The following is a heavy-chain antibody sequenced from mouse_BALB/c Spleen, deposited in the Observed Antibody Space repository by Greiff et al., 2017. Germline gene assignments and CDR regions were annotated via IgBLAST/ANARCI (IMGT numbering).Heavy chain of an antibody. D-gene: IGHD1-1*01. CDR3: ARYYYGSSSFAY. CDR2: ISSGGST. V-gene: IGHV5-6-5*01. CDR1: GFTFSSYA. Sequence: DVMLVESGGGLVKPGGSLKLSCAASGFTFSSYAMSWVRQTPEKRLEWVASISSGGSTYYPDSVKGRFTISRDNARNILYLQMSSLRSEDTAMYYCARYYYGSSSFAYWGQGTLVTVSA. J-gene: IGHJ3*01.